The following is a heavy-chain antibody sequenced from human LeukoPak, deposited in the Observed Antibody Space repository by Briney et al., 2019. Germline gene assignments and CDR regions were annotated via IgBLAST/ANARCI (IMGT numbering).Heavy chain of an antibody. CDR3: ARGSDVDTAMALFDY. J-gene: IGHJ4*02. Sequence: VASVKVSCKASGYTFTSYYMRWVRQAPGQGLEWMGIINPSGGSTSYAQKFQGRVTMTRDTSTSTVYMELSSLRSEDTAVYYCARGSDVDTAMALFDYWGREPWSPSPQ. D-gene: IGHD5-18*01. CDR2: INPSGGST. V-gene: IGHV1-46*01. CDR1: GYTFTSYY.